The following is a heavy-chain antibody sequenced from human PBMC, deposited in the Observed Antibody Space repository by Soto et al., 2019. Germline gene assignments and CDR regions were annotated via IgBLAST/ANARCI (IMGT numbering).Heavy chain of an antibody. J-gene: IGHJ5*02. CDR3: ARAINYYDSSGDSWFDN. Sequence: SETLSLTCTVSGGSINSGDYSWTWIRQPPGKGLEWIGYIYHTGTTYYNMSLKSRVTISVDRSKNQFSLKLSSVTAADNALYSCARAINYYDSSGDSWFDNWGQGTLVTV. D-gene: IGHD3-22*01. V-gene: IGHV4-30-2*01. CDR1: GGSINSGDYS. CDR2: IYHTGTT.